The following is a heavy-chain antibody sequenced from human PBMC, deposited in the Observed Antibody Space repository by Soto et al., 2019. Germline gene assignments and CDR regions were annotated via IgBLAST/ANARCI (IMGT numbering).Heavy chain of an antibody. CDR2: ISGTASRT. CDR3: AGYFRYFDN. CDR1: GVTPITAP. V-gene: IGHV3-23*01. J-gene: IGHJ4*02. D-gene: IGHD1-26*01. Sequence: GGSLRLSCAGSGVTPITAPLSWVRQPPGKGLEWVTTISGTASRTYYVDSVKGRFFISRDNSKNTVTLQMNNLTLDDAAVYYFAGYFRYFDNWGQGTRVTVSS.